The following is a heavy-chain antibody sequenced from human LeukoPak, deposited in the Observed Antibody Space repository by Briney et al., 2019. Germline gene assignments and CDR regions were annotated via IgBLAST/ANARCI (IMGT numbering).Heavy chain of an antibody. CDR2: INPKNGDS. V-gene: IGHV1-2*02. D-gene: IGHD2-15*01. Sequence: ASVKASCKASGYTFTGYYMHWLRQAPGQGLEWMGWINPKNGDSNYIHKFQGRVTVTRDTSISTAYMELSSLTSDDTAVYYCARDLRHCSGGSCYSRYYYYYGMDVWGQGTTVTVSS. CDR1: GYTFTGYY. J-gene: IGHJ6*02. CDR3: ARDLRHCSGGSCYSRYYYYYGMDV.